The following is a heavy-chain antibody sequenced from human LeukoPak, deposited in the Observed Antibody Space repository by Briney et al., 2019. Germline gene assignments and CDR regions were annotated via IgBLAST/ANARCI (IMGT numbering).Heavy chain of an antibody. CDR3: AKGVGYYYDSSGYHDAFDI. D-gene: IGHD3-22*01. V-gene: IGHV3-23*01. Sequence: PGGSLRLSCAASGFTFSSYAMSWVRQAPGMGPEWVSAISGSGGSTYYADSVKGRFTISRDNSKNTLYLQMNSLRAEDTAVYYCAKGVGYYYDSSGYHDAFDIWGQGTMVTVSS. CDR1: GFTFSSYA. J-gene: IGHJ3*02. CDR2: ISGSGGST.